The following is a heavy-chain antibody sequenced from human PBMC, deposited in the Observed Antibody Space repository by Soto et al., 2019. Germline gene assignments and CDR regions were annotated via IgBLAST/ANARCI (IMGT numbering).Heavy chain of an antibody. V-gene: IGHV4-39*01. Sequence: SETLSLTCTVSGGSLSSSSYYWGWIRQPPGKGLEWIGSIYYSGSTYYNPSLKSRVTISVDTSKNQFSLKLSSVTAADTAVYYCATCPLTGTTPFDYWGQGTLVTVSS. CDR3: ATCPLTGTTPFDY. CDR2: IYYSGST. J-gene: IGHJ4*02. D-gene: IGHD1-7*01. CDR1: GGSLSSSSYY.